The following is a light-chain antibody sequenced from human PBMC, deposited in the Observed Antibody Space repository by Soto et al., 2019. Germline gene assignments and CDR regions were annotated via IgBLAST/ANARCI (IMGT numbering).Light chain of an antibody. J-gene: IGKJ5*01. CDR1: QGIGDT. CDR2: DTS. V-gene: IGKV3-15*01. CDR3: QEYENTPGT. Sequence: EIVLTQSPATLSVSPGECVTLSCRASQGIGDTLAWYQHKPGQTPRLLIYDTSARAAGVPARFSGSGSGTDFTLDISRLEPEDFAVYYCQEYENTPGTFGRGTRLEIK.